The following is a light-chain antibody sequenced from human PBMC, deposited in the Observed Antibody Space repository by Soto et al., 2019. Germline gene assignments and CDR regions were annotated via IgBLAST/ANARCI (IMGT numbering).Light chain of an antibody. Sequence: QTVVTQEPSLTVSQGGTVTLTCASNTGAVTSGYFPNWFQQKPGQAPRALIYGTSDKYSWTPARFSGSLLGGKAALTLSAVQPEDEADYYCLIYYGGAWVFGGGTKLTGL. CDR3: LIYYGGAWV. V-gene: IGLV7-43*01. J-gene: IGLJ3*02. CDR1: TGAVTSGYF. CDR2: GTS.